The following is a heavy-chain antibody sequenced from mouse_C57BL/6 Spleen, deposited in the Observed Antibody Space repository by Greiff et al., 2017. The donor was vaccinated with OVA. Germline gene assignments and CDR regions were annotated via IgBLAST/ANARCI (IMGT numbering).Heavy chain of an antibody. Sequence: VQLQQPGAELVKPGASVKLSCKASGYTFTSYWMHWVKQRPGRGLEWIGRIDPNSGGTKYNEKFKSKATLTVDKPSSTAYIQLSSLTSEDSAVYDCARWYYDYDGGAAYWGQGTLVTVSA. CDR1: GYTFTSYW. J-gene: IGHJ3*01. CDR2: IDPNSGGT. V-gene: IGHV1-72*01. D-gene: IGHD2-4*01. CDR3: ARWYYDYDGGAAY.